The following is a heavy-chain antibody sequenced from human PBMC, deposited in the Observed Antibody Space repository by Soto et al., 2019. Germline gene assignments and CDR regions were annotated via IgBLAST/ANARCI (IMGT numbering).Heavy chain of an antibody. CDR2: IIPIFGIA. CDR1: GGTFSRYS. Sequence: QVQLVQSGAEVKKPGSSVKVSCKASGGTFSRYSITWVRQAPGHGLEWIGRIIPIFGIASYAEKFQGRVTITADESTSTAYMELRSLRSDDTAVYYCAREDRDRYTGLVPAAIDGMDVWGQGTTVTVSS. J-gene: IGHJ6*02. V-gene: IGHV1-69*08. CDR3: AREDRDRYTGLVPAAIDGMDV. D-gene: IGHD2-2*01.